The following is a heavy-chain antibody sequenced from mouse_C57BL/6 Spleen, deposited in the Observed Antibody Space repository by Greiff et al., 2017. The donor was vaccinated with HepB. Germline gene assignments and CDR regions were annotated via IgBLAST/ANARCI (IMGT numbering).Heavy chain of an antibody. V-gene: IGHV5-12*01. D-gene: IGHD1-1*01. Sequence: SGFTFSDYYLYWVRQTPEKRLEWVAYISNGGGSTYYPDTVKGRFTISRDNAKNTLYLQMSRLKSEDTAMYYCARLPNWYFDVWGTGTTVTVSS. CDR3: ARLPNWYFDV. CDR1: GFTFSDYY. CDR2: ISNGGGST. J-gene: IGHJ1*03.